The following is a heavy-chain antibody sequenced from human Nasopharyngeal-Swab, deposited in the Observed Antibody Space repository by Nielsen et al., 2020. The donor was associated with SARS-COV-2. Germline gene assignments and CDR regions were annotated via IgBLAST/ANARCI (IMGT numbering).Heavy chain of an antibody. CDR1: GFSFSTYA. CDR2: ISGSGGDT. CDR3: AKDGSSSPTY. V-gene: IGHV3-23*01. D-gene: IGHD6-13*01. J-gene: IGHJ4*02. Sequence: GESLKISCAASGFSFSTYAMSWVRQAPGKGLEWVSAISGSGGDTYYADSVKGRFTISRDNSKKTLYLRMNSLRAEDTAVYYCAKDGSSSPTYWGQGTLVTVSS.